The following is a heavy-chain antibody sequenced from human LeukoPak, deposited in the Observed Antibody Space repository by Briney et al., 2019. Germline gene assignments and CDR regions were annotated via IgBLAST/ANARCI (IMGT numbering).Heavy chain of an antibody. V-gene: IGHV3-48*01. CDR1: RFAFSNYG. J-gene: IGHJ4*02. CDR2: ITSSSDTT. CDR3: ARPSTDYYDGSGYYSEYFDY. Sequence: GGSLRLSCAVSRFAFSNYGMSWVRQAPGKGLEWVSYITSSSDTTYYADSVKGRFTISRDNAKNSLYLQMNSLRAEDTAVYYCARPSTDYYDGSGYYSEYFDYWGQGTLVTVSS. D-gene: IGHD3-22*01.